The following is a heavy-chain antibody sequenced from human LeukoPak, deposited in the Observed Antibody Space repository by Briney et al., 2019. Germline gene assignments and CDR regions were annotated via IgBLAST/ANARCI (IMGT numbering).Heavy chain of an antibody. D-gene: IGHD3-10*01. CDR3: AKDAVLLWFGELFTYFDY. Sequence: PGGSLRLSCAASGFTFSSYAMSWFRQAPGGGLDWVSAIRGSGGSTYYADSVKGRFTISRDNSKNTLYLQMNSLRAEDTAVYYCAKDAVLLWFGELFTYFDYWGQGTLVTVSS. CDR1: GFTFSSYA. V-gene: IGHV3-23*01. J-gene: IGHJ4*02. CDR2: IRGSGGST.